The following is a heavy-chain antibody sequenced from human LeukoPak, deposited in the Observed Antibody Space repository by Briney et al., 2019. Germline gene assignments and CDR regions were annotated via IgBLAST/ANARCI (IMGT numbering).Heavy chain of an antibody. J-gene: IGHJ5*02. CDR2: INHSGST. Sequence: SETLSLTCAVYGGSFSGYYWSWIRQPPGKGLEWIGEINHSGSTNYNPSLKSRVTISVDTSKNQFSLKLSSATAADTAVYYCARGPDIVVVVAASNWFDPWGQGTLVTVSS. CDR1: GGSFSGYY. V-gene: IGHV4-34*01. CDR3: ARGPDIVVVVAASNWFDP. D-gene: IGHD2-15*01.